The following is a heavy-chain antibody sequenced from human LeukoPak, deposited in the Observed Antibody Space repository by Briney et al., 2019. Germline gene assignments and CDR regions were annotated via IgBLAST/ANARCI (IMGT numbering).Heavy chain of an antibody. CDR2: IYSGANGGTT. D-gene: IGHD2-15*01. J-gene: IGHJ6*02. Sequence: GGSLRLSCAASGFTVSSNFMSWVRQAPGKGLEWVSIIYSGANGGTTYYADSVKDRFIISRDNSKNTLYLQMNSLRSEDTARYYCARYTVAATHGLDVWGQGTTVTVSS. V-gene: IGHV3-66*01. CDR3: ARYTVAATHGLDV. CDR1: GFTVSSNF.